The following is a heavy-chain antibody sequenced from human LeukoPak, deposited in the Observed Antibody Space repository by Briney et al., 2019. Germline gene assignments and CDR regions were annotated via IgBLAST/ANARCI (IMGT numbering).Heavy chain of an antibody. CDR3: ATIRGYSGTWYADS. J-gene: IGHJ5*01. CDR1: GYTFTGYY. D-gene: IGHD5-12*01. V-gene: IGHV1-2*06. Sequence: ASVKVSCKASGYTFTGYYMHWVRQAPGQGLEWMGRINPNSGGTNYAQKFQGRVTMTRDTSISTAYMELSRLRSDDTAVYYCATIRGYSGTWYADSWGQGTLVTVSS. CDR2: INPNSGGT.